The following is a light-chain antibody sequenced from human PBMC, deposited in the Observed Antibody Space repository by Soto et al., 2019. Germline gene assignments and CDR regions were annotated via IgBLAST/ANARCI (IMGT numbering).Light chain of an antibody. V-gene: IGKV3-20*01. Sequence: VLTQSPGTLSLSPGEGAALSCRTRQSISSSYLAWYPQKPGQAPRLLIYAASSKATGIPARFSGSGSGTDFTLAISRLEPEDFAVYDCQLYGGSDMCSFGQGTKLEIK. CDR3: QLYGGSDMCS. CDR1: QSISSSY. CDR2: AAS. J-gene: IGKJ2*02.